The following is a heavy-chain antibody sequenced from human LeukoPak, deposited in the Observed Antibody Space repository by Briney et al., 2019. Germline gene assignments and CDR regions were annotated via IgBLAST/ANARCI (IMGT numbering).Heavy chain of an antibody. Sequence: TGGSLRLSCAASGFTFSSYGMHWVRQAPGKGLEWVAVIWYDGSNKYYADSVKGRFTISRDNSKNTLYLQMNSLGAEDTAVYYCAREKRDYGGKRGLDYWGQGTLVTVSS. CDR2: IWYDGSNK. CDR3: AREKRDYGGKRGLDY. D-gene: IGHD4-23*01. V-gene: IGHV3-33*01. CDR1: GFTFSSYG. J-gene: IGHJ4*02.